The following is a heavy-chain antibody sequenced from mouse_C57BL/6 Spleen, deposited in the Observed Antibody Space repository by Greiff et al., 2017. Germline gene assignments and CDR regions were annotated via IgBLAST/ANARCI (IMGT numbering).Heavy chain of an antibody. V-gene: IGHV2-6*01. CDR2: IWGVGST. CDR1: GFSLTSYG. CDR3: ARDGSPGAMDY. J-gene: IGHJ4*01. Sequence: VMLVESGPGLVAPSQSLSITCTVSGFSLTSYGVDWVRQSPGKGLEWLGVIWGVGSTNYNSALKSRLSISKDNSKSQVFLKMNSLQTDDTAMYYCARDGSPGAMDYWGQGTSVTVSS.